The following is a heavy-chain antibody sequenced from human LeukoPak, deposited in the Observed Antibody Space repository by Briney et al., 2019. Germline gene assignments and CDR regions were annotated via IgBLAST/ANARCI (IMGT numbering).Heavy chain of an antibody. Sequence: GASVKVSCKASGYTFTGYYMHWVRQAPGQGLEWMGWINPNSGGTNYAQKFQGRVTMTRDTSISTAYMELSRLRSDDTAVYYCARARVGYCSSTSCWGPYYFDYWGQGTLVTVSS. CDR3: ARARVGYCSSTSCWGPYYFDY. CDR1: GYTFTGYY. J-gene: IGHJ4*02. V-gene: IGHV1-2*02. D-gene: IGHD2-2*01. CDR2: INPNSGGT.